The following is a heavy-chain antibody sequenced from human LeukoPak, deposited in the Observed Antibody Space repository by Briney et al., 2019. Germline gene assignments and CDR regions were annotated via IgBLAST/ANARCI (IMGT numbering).Heavy chain of an antibody. V-gene: IGHV1-8*01. Sequence: ASVKVSCKASGYTFTSYDINWVRQATGQGLEWMGWVNPNSGNTGYAQKFQGRVTMTRNTSISTAYMELSSLRSEDTAVYYCARLDGDDILTGYPYPMDVWGKGTTVTVSS. J-gene: IGHJ6*04. CDR2: VNPNSGNT. CDR3: ARLDGDDILTGYPYPMDV. CDR1: GYTFTSYD. D-gene: IGHD3-9*01.